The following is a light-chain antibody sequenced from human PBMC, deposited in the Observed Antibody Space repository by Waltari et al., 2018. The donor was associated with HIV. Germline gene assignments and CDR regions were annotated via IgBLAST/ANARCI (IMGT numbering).Light chain of an antibody. CDR3: QQRHSFPPT. V-gene: IGKV3-11*01. CDR2: DAS. Sequence: EIVLTQSPATLSLSPGELATISCRSSQSIEYFLVWYQQKPGQAPRLVVYDASKRASGIPTRFTGSWSGTDFTLTIDSLEPEDFGLYFCQQRHSFPPTFGGGSKVE. CDR1: QSIEYF. J-gene: IGKJ4*01.